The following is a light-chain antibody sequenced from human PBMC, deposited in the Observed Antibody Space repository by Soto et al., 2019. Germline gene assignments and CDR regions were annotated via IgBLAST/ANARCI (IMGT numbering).Light chain of an antibody. V-gene: IGKV3-20*01. CDR3: QQYGSSPSLA. J-gene: IGKJ4*01. CDR2: GAS. Sequence: EIVLTQSPGTLSLSPGERATLSCRASQSVSSSYLAWYQQKPGQAPRLLIYGASSRATGIPDRFSGSGSGTEFPLTISRLEPEDFGVYYCQQYGSSPSLAFGGGTQVEIK. CDR1: QSVSSSY.